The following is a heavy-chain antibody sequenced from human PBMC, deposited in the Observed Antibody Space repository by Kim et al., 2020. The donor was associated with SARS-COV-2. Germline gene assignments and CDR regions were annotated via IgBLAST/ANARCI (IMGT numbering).Heavy chain of an antibody. Sequence: SETLSLTCAVYGGSFSGYYWSWIRQPPRKGLEWIGEINHSGSTNYNPSLKSRVTISVDTSKNQFSLKLSSVTAADTAVYYCARSMVRGVKLPYVWGQGTLVTVSS. V-gene: IGHV4-34*01. D-gene: IGHD3-10*01. J-gene: IGHJ4*02. CDR1: GGSFSGYY. CDR3: ARSMVRGVKLPYV. CDR2: INHSGST.